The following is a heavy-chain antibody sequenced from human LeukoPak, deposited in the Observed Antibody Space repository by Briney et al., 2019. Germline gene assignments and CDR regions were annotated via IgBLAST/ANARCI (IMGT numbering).Heavy chain of an antibody. CDR2: IHTSGNT. D-gene: IGHD3-3*01. CDR3: VRDFGS. J-gene: IGHJ4*02. V-gene: IGHV4-61*09. CDR1: GGSISSSSYY. Sequence: SETLSLTCTVSGGSISSSSYYWSWIRLPAGKGLEWIGHIHTSGNTNYNPSLKSRVTISLETSKDQFSLKLSSVTATDTAVYYCVRDFGSWGQGTLVTVSS.